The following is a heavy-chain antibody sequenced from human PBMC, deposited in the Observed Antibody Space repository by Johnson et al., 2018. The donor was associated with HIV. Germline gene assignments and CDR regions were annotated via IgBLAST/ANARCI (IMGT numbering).Heavy chain of an antibody. CDR2: IYSGGST. CDR1: GFSVSNNY. V-gene: IGHV3-66*02. J-gene: IGHJ3*02. D-gene: IGHD5-24*01. CDR3: AKDGDDGDGPDGTKGAFDI. Sequence: VQLVESGGGVVQPGRSLRLSCGASGFSVSNNYMNWVRQAPGKGLEWVSVIYSGGSTYYADSVKGRFTISRDNSKNTLYLQMNSLRIEDTGLYYCAKDGDDGDGPDGTKGAFDIWGQGTMVTVSS.